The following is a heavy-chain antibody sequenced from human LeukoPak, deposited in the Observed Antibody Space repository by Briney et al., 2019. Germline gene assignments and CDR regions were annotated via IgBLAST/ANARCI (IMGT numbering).Heavy chain of an antibody. V-gene: IGHV3-23*01. Sequence: GGSLRLSCAASGFTFSSYAMGWVRQPPGKGLERVSVISGSGGSTYYADSVKGRFTTSRDNSKNTLYLPMHSLRAEDTAVYYCAKGRLVVTPLVDYFDYWGQGTLVTVSS. J-gene: IGHJ4*02. CDR2: ISGSGGST. D-gene: IGHD2-21*02. CDR3: AKGRLVVTPLVDYFDY. CDR1: GFTFSSYA.